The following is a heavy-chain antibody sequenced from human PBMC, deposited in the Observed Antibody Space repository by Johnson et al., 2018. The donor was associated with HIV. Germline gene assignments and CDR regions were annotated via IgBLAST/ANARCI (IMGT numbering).Heavy chain of an antibody. D-gene: IGHD5/OR15-5a*01. CDR1: GFTFSSYW. J-gene: IGHJ3*01. Sequence: QVQLVESGGGLVQPGGSLRLSCAASGFTFSSYWMHWVRQAPGKGLEWVAVIWYDGSNKYYADSVKGRFTISRDNSKITLYLQMSSLRVEDTAVYYCAKDFYVVYDWGSALDVWGQGTMVTVSS. CDR2: IWYDGSNK. V-gene: IGHV3-33*06. CDR3: AKDFYVVYDWGSALDV.